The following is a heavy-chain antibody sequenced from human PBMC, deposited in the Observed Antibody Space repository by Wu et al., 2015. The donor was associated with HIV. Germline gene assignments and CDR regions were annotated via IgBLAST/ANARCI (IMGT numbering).Heavy chain of an antibody. Sequence: QVQLVQSGAEVKKPGSSVKVSCKAPGDSFSTYGISWVRQAPRQGLEWMGRIIPFFGTPIYSQKFQGRVTITADESTSTVYMELSSLRSEDTAVYYCARGTYYYDSSGWEYWGQGTLVTVSS. CDR3: ARGTYYYDSSGWEY. J-gene: IGHJ4*02. V-gene: IGHV1-69*18. CDR2: IIPFFGTP. D-gene: IGHD3-22*01. CDR1: GDSFSTYG.